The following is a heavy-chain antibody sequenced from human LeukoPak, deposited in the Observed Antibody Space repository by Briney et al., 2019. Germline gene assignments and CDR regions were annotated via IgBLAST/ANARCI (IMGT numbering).Heavy chain of an antibody. V-gene: IGHV4-59*01. CDR3: ARSYDHVWGSYRAFDY. Sequence: PSETLSLTCTVSGGSISSYYWSWIRQPPGKGLEWIGYISYTGSTNYNPSLKSRVTISVDTSKNQFSLKLSSVTAADTAMYYCARSYDHVWGSYRAFDYWGQGTLVTASS. CDR1: GGSISSYY. CDR2: ISYTGST. J-gene: IGHJ4*02. D-gene: IGHD3-16*02.